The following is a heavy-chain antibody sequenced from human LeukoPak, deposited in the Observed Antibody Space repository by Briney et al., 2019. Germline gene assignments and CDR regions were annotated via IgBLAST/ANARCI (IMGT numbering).Heavy chain of an antibody. V-gene: IGHV3-7*01. Sequence: GGSLSLSCAAPGFTFSSYWMSWFRQAPGKGLEWVANIKQDGSEKYYVDSVKGRFTISRDNAKNSLYLQMNSLRAEDTAVYYCARYRRDGYNCYFDYWGQGTLVTVSS. CDR2: IKQDGSEK. CDR3: ARYRRDGYNCYFDY. CDR1: GFTFSSYW. D-gene: IGHD5-24*01. J-gene: IGHJ4*02.